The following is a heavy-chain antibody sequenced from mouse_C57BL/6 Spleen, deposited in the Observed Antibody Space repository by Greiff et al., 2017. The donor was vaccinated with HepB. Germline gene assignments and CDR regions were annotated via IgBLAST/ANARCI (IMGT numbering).Heavy chain of an antibody. Sequence: EVKVVESGGDLVKPGGSLKLSCAASGFTFSSYGMSWVRQTPDKRLEWVATISSGGSYTYYPDSVKGRFTISRDNAKNTLYLQMSSLKSEDTAMYYCGRRGGSGYGFDYWGQGTTLTVSS. CDR3: GRRGGSGYGFDY. J-gene: IGHJ2*01. D-gene: IGHD3-2*02. V-gene: IGHV5-6*02. CDR1: GFTFSSYG. CDR2: ISSGGSYT.